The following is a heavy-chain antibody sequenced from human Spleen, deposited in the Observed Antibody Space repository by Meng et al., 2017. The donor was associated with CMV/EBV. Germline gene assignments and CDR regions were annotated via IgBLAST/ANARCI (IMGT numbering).Heavy chain of an antibody. CDR2: ISTSSTFI. CDR3: ASVDGTA. Sequence: GESLKISCAASGFTFNSYIMTWVRQAPGKGLEWVSSISTSSTFIYYADSVKGRFTISRDNAKNSLYLQMNSLRAGDTALYYCASVDGTAWGQGTLVTVS. V-gene: IGHV3-21*01. D-gene: IGHD1-1*01. J-gene: IGHJ5*02. CDR1: GFTFNSYI.